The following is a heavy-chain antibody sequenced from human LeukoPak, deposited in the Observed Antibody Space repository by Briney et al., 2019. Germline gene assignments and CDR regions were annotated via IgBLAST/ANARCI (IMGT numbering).Heavy chain of an antibody. Sequence: GGSLRLSCAASGFTFRAYAMTWVRQAPGKGLEWVSTVSGSSDNTFYAVSVNGRFTISRDNSKKTMYLQMNSLRADDTAVYYCAKAPGFSDFWGQGTLVTVSS. V-gene: IGHV3-23*01. J-gene: IGHJ4*02. CDR1: GFTFRAYA. CDR2: VSGSSDNT. D-gene: IGHD7-27*01. CDR3: AKAPGFSDF.